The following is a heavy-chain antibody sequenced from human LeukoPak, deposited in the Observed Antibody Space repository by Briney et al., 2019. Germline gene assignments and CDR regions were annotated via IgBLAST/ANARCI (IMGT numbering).Heavy chain of an antibody. CDR2: ISGGGGGT. J-gene: IGHJ3*02. CDR3: AKGGYYYDAGGEDDAFDI. V-gene: IGHV3-23*01. CDR1: GFTFSRYA. D-gene: IGHD3-22*01. Sequence: GGSLRLSCAVSGFTFSRYAMSWVRQAPGKGLEWVSTISGGGGGTYYGDSVKGRFTISRDNSKNTLYVQMNSLRAEDTAVYYCAKGGYYYDAGGEDDAFDIWGQGITVTVSS.